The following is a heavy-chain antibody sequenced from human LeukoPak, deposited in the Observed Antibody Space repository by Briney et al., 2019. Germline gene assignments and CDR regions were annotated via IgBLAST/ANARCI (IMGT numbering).Heavy chain of an antibody. CDR1: GFKFKTYG. CDR3: ARGGVATAWGAFDV. D-gene: IGHD4-23*01. J-gene: IGHJ3*01. CDR2: IYYDGNQK. V-gene: IGHV3-33*01. Sequence: GGSLRLSCAAPGFKFKTYGMHWVRQAPGGGLEWVAVIYYDGNQKYYGDSVKGRFTVSRDVSENMLYLQMSSLRADDTAVYYCARGGVATAWGAFDVWGQGTMVTVSS.